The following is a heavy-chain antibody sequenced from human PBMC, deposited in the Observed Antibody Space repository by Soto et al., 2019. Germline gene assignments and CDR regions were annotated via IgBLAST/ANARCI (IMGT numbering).Heavy chain of an antibody. CDR3: ATARPLITFFGVVINEEQWGAAGCMDV. CDR1: GGTFSSYA. V-gene: IGHV1-69*01. J-gene: IGHJ6*01. Sequence: QVQLVQSGAAVKKPGSSVKVSCKASGGTFSSYAISWVRQAPGQGLEWMGGIIPIFGTANYAQKFQGRVTITADESTSTAYMELSSLRSQVPAVYFCATARPLITFFGVVINEEQWGAAGCMDVWGQGTTVTGSS. D-gene: IGHD3-3*01. CDR2: IIPIFGTA.